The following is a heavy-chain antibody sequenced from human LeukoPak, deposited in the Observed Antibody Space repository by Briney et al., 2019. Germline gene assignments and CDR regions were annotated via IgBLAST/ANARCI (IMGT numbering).Heavy chain of an antibody. CDR2: ISYDGSNK. CDR3: AKLSQNSPIDY. Sequence: GGSRGPSWEALGSPFVSYGFPWSRKAQAKGLEWVAVISYDGSNKYYADSVKGRFTISRDNSKNTLYLQMNSLRAEDTAVYYCAKLSQNSPIDYWGQGTLVTVSS. J-gene: IGHJ4*02. D-gene: IGHD1-7*01. V-gene: IGHV3-30*18. CDR1: GSPFVSYG.